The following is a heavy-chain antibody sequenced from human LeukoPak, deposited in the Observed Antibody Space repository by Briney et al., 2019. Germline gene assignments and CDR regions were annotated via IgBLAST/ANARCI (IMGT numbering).Heavy chain of an antibody. CDR2: IYYSGST. D-gene: IGHD3-22*01. Sequence: SETLSLTCTVSGVSISSSSYYWGWIRQPPGKGLEWIGSIYYSGSTYYNPSLKSRVTISVDTSKNQFSLKLSSVTAADTAVYYCARRGYDSSGYYYAYWGQGTLVSVSS. CDR1: GVSISSSSYY. V-gene: IGHV4-39*01. CDR3: ARRGYDSSGYYYAY. J-gene: IGHJ4*02.